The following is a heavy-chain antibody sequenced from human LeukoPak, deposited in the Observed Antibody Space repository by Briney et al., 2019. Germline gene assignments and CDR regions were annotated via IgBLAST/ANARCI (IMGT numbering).Heavy chain of an antibody. D-gene: IGHD6-13*01. CDR2: INPNSGAT. CDR3: ARVPQGSSWPYYFDY. CDR1: GYTFTGYY. J-gene: IGHJ4*01. V-gene: IGHV1-2*02. Sequence: ASVNVSCKASGYTFTGYYMHWVRQAPGQGLEWMGWINPNSGATNKAQNFRGRVTLTRDTSINPAYMGLSRPTSDATAFYYRARVPQGSSWPYYFDYWGQGTLVTVSS.